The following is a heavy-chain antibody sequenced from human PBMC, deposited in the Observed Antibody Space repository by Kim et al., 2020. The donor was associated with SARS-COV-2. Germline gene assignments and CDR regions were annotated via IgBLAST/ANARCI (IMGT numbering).Heavy chain of an antibody. CDR1: GFTFSSYG. CDR2: ISYDGSNK. CDR3: AKDRSPNYYGSGSPYDY. D-gene: IGHD3-10*01. Sequence: GGSLRLSCAASGFTFSSYGMHWVRQAPGKGLEWVAVISYDGSNKYYADSVKGRFTISRDNSKNTLYLQMNSLRAEDTAVYYCAKDRSPNYYGSGSPYDYWGQGTLVTVSS. J-gene: IGHJ4*02. V-gene: IGHV3-30*18.